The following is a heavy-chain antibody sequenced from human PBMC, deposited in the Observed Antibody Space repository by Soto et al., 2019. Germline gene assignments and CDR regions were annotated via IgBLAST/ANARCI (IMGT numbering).Heavy chain of an antibody. CDR3: ASGYDILTGYPRGDYYGMDV. CDR2: IYYSGST. CDR1: GVSISSSSYY. D-gene: IGHD3-9*01. Sequence: SETLSLTCTASGVSISSSSYYWGWIRQPPGKGLEWIGSIYYSGSTYYNPSLKSRVTISVDTSKNQFSLKLSSVTAADTAVYYCASGYDILTGYPRGDYYGMDVWGQGTTVTVSS. V-gene: IGHV4-39*01. J-gene: IGHJ6*02.